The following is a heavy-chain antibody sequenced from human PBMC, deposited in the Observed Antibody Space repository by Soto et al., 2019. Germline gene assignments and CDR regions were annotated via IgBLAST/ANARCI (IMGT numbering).Heavy chain of an antibody. J-gene: IGHJ3*02. CDR1: GFTFSSYS. CDR3: ASLTYYDFWSGYTDAFDI. Sequence: EVQLVESGGGLVQPGGSLRLSCAASGFTFSSYSMNWVRQAPGKGLEWVSYISSSSSTIYYADSVKGRFTISRDNAKNSLYLQMNSLRAEDTAVYYCASLTYYDFWSGYTDAFDIWGHGTMVTVSS. CDR2: ISSSSSTI. V-gene: IGHV3-48*01. D-gene: IGHD3-3*01.